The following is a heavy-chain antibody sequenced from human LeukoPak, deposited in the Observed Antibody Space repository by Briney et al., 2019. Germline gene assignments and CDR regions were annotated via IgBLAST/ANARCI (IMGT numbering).Heavy chain of an antibody. D-gene: IGHD2-21*01. Sequence: GGSLRLSCAASGFTFSSYAMSWVRQAPGKGLEWVSAISGSGGSTYYADSVKGRFTIFRDNSKNTLYLQMNSLRAEDTAVYYCAKFLPTHIVVANYYFDYWGQGTLVTVSS. J-gene: IGHJ4*02. CDR3: AKFLPTHIVVANYYFDY. CDR1: GFTFSSYA. V-gene: IGHV3-23*01. CDR2: ISGSGGST.